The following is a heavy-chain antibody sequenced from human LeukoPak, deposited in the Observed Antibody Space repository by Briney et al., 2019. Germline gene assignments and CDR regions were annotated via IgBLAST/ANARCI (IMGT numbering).Heavy chain of an antibody. CDR1: GGSFSGYY. V-gene: IGHV4-34*01. D-gene: IGHD6-13*01. CDR2: INHGGST. CDR3: ARCPGIAAAGPDAFDI. J-gene: IGHJ3*02. Sequence: KTSETLSLTCAVYGGSFSGYYWSWIRQPPGKGLEWIGEINHGGSTNYNPSLKSRVTISVDTSKNQFSLKLSSVTAADTAVYYCARCPGIAAAGPDAFDIWGQGTMVTVPS.